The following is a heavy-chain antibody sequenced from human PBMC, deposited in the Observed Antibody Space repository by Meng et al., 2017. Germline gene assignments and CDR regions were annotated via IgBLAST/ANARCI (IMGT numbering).Heavy chain of an antibody. J-gene: IGHJ5*02. Sequence: VSGPGLVRPSQTLSLTFTVSGGSSGSGGFYWSWIRQHPGKGLEWIGCIYYSGSTYYHPSLKSRVTISVDTSKNQFSLKLSSVTAADTAVYYCAREGGYCSGGSCYSIMHNWFDPWGQGTLATASS. D-gene: IGHD2-15*01. CDR2: IYYSGST. CDR3: AREGGYCSGGSCYSIMHNWFDP. CDR1: GGSSGSGGFY. V-gene: IGHV4-31*03.